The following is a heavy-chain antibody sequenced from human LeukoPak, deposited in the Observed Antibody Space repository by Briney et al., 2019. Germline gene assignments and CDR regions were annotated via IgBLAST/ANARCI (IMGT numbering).Heavy chain of an antibody. J-gene: IGHJ4*02. Sequence: SQTLSLTCAISGDSVSSNSAAWNWIRQSPSRGLEWLGRTYYRSKWYNDYAVSVKSRITINPDTSKNQFSLQLISVTPEDTAVYYCARQYSGYDRAVYYFDYWGQGTLVTVSS. CDR1: GDSVSSNSAA. D-gene: IGHD5-12*01. CDR2: TYYRSKWYN. V-gene: IGHV6-1*01. CDR3: ARQYSGYDRAVYYFDY.